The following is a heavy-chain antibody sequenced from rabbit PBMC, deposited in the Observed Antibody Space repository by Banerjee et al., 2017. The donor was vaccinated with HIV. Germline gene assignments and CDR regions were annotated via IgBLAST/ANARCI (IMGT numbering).Heavy chain of an antibody. CDR1: GFDFSSYG. CDR3: GRGGL. J-gene: IGHJ6*01. Sequence: QEQLKETGGGLVQPGGSLTLSCKASGFDFSSYGVSWVRQAPGKGLEWIGYIDPLFGTTYYATWVNGRFTISSHNAQNTLYLQLDSLTAADTATYFCGRGGLWGPGTLVTVS. CDR2: IDPLFGTT. V-gene: IGHV1S47*01.